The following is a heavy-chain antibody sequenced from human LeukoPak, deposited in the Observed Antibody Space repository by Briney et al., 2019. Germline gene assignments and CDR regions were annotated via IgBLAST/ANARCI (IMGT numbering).Heavy chain of an antibody. D-gene: IGHD5-18*01. CDR1: GGSFSGYY. CDR3: ARRRYSYGVGNWFDP. CDR2: INHSGST. J-gene: IGHJ5*02. Sequence: SETLSLTCAVYGGSFSGYYWSWIRQPPGKGLEWIGEINHSGSTNYNPSPKSRVTISVDTSKNQFSLKLSSVTAADTAVYYCARRRYSYGVGNWFDPWGQGTLVTVSS. V-gene: IGHV4-34*01.